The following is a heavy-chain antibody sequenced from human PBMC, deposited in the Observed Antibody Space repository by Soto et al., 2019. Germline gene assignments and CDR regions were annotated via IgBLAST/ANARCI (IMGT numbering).Heavy chain of an antibody. D-gene: IGHD3-10*01. J-gene: IGHJ5*02. CDR2: IIPIFGTA. Sequence: QVQLVQSGAEVKKPGSSVKVSCKASGGTFSSYAISWVRQAPGQGLEWMGGIIPIFGTANYAQKFQGRVTITADESTSTAYMELSSLRSEDTAVYYCARGPLNGVSRSSSWGWFDPWGQGTLVTVSS. V-gene: IGHV1-69*01. CDR1: GGTFSSYA. CDR3: ARGPLNGVSRSSSWGWFDP.